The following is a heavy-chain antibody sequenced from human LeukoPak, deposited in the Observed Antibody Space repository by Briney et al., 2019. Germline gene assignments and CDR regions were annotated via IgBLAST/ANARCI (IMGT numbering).Heavy chain of an antibody. CDR2: IYYSGST. V-gene: IGHV4-31*03. CDR3: ATESRSGTYFDY. Sequence: PSETLSLTCTVSGGSISSGGYYWSWICQHPGKGLEWIGYIYYSGSTYYNPSLKSRVTISVDTSKNQFSLKLSSVTAADTAVYYCATESRSGTYFDYWGQGTLVTVSS. J-gene: IGHJ4*02. CDR1: GGSISSGGYY. D-gene: IGHD6-19*01.